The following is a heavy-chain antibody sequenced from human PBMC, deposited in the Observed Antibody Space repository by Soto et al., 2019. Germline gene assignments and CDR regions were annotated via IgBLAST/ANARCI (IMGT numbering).Heavy chain of an antibody. Sequence: GGSLRLSCAASGFTFRSYGMHWVPQAPGKGLEWLAVISNDGTNKYLADSVKGRLTLSRDNSRNTLSLEINNLRPEDTAVYYCGKDTLDCSGGDCPLYYYYGMDVWGQGTTVTVSS. CDR1: GFTFRSYG. V-gene: IGHV3-30*18. D-gene: IGHD2-15*01. J-gene: IGHJ6*02. CDR3: GKDTLDCSGGDCPLYYYYGMDV. CDR2: ISNDGTNK.